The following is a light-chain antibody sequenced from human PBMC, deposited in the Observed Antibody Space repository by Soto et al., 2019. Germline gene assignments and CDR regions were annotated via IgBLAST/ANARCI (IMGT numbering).Light chain of an antibody. Sequence: QSVLTEPACVSRSPGQSITISCTETSSDIGAYNFVSWYQQHPGKAPKLMLYDVNIRPSGVSNRFSGSKSGNTASLTISGLQAEDESDYYCTSWTTSTTMKFGGGTKLTVL. J-gene: IGLJ2*01. CDR2: DVN. V-gene: IGLV2-14*03. CDR1: SSDIGAYNF. CDR3: TSWTTSTTMK.